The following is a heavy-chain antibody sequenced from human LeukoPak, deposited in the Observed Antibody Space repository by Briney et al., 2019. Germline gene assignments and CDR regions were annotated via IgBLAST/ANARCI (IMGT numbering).Heavy chain of an antibody. D-gene: IGHD3/OR15-3a*01. CDR1: GFTFSGYG. CDR2: IRYDGSTK. V-gene: IGHV3-30*02. J-gene: IGHJ4*02. Sequence: GSLXLSCAASGFTFSGYGMHWVRQAPGKGLEWVAFIRYDGSTKSYADSVKGRFTISRDNSESTLYLQMNSLRAEDTAVYYCLAFSTAGTSYWGRGTLVTVSS. CDR3: LAFSTAGTSY.